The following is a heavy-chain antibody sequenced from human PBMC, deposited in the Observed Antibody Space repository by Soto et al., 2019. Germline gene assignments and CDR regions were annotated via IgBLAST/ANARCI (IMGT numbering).Heavy chain of an antibody. J-gene: IGHJ4*02. CDR3: ARDPYSGDDLDFDS. CDR2: INVANGDT. D-gene: IGHD5-12*01. CDR1: GYTFNDYA. V-gene: IGHV1-3*01. Sequence: ASVKVSCKTSGYTFNDYAMHWVRQAPGQGLEWMGWINVANGDTRYSQKFQGRVSLTRDTSASTAYMELSSLRVEDTAVYYCARDPYSGDDLDFDSWGQGTLVTVSS.